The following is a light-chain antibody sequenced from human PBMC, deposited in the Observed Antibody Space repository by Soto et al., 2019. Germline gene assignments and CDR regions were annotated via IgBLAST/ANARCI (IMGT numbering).Light chain of an antibody. V-gene: IGKV3-11*01. CDR1: QSVSSH. CDR2: DAS. Sequence: EIVLTQSPATLSLSPGERATLSCRASQSVSSHLAWFQQRPGQAPRLLIYDASNRATGIPARFSGRGSGTEFTLTISSLQPEDFATYFCQQYNSYSPWTFGQGTKVDIK. J-gene: IGKJ1*01. CDR3: QQYNSYSPWT.